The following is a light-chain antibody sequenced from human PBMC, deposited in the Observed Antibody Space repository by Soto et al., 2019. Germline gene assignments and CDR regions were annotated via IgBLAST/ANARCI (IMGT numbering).Light chain of an antibody. V-gene: IGLV2-14*03. Sequence: QSVLAQPASGSGAPGQSITISCTGASTDVDGYDYVSWYQQHPSPTPKPKIYDVNKRPSGVSYRFSGSKSGDTASLTISGLQAEDDADYYCSSYTSSAPFYVFGTGTKVTVL. CDR1: STDVDGYDY. CDR3: SSYTSSAPFYV. J-gene: IGLJ1*01. CDR2: DVN.